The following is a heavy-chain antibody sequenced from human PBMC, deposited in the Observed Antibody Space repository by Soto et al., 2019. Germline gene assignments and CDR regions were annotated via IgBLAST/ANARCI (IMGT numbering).Heavy chain of an antibody. V-gene: IGHV3-21*01. D-gene: IGHD3-22*01. CDR3: VRDAVVVAVNPPDH. Sequence: EVQLVESGGGLVKPGGSLRLSCDASGFTFNRYSMTWVRQAPGKGLQWVSSISSTTTYMYYADSVRGRFTISRDNAKNSLYLQMNNLRAEDTAVYYCVRDAVVVAVNPPDHWGQGTLVTVSS. J-gene: IGHJ4*02. CDR1: GFTFNRYS. CDR2: ISSTTTYM.